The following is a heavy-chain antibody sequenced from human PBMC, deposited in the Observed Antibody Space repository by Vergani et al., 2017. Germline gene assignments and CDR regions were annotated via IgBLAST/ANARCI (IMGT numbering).Heavy chain of an antibody. CDR2: INLSGGST. CDR3: ARDYDFWSGYYAFDY. CDR1: GYTFTSYY. D-gene: IGHD3-3*01. V-gene: IGHV1-46*03. J-gene: IGHJ4*02. Sequence: QVQLVQSGAEVKKPGASVKVSCKASGYTFTSYYMPWVRQAPGQGLEWMGMINLSGGSTSYGQKFQGRVTMTRAPSTSTVHMELSSLRSEDPAVYYCARDYDFWSGYYAFDYWGQGTLVTVSS.